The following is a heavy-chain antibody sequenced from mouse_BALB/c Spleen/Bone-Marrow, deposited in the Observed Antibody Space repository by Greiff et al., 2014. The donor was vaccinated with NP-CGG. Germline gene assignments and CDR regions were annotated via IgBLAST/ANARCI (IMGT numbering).Heavy chain of an antibody. V-gene: IGHV14-3*02. CDR1: CFNIKDTY. J-gene: IGHJ4*01. Sequence: VQLQQPGAELVKPGASVKLSCTASCFNIKDTYMHWVKQRPEQGLEWIGRIDPANGNTKYDPKFQGKATITADTSSNTAYLQLSSLTSEDTAVYYCARGYYDYVYAMDYWGQGTSVTVSS. D-gene: IGHD2-4*01. CDR3: ARGYYDYVYAMDY. CDR2: IDPANGNT.